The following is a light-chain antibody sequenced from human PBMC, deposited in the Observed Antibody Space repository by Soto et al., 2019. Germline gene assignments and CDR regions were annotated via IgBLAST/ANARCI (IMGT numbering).Light chain of an antibody. CDR3: QHYNSYSEA. CDR1: QTISSW. J-gene: IGKJ1*01. Sequence: DIQMTQSPSTLSGSVGDRATITCRASQTISSWLAWYQQKPGKAPKLLIYKASTLKSGVPSRFSGSGSGTDFTLTISSLHPDDFATYYCQHYNSYSEAFGQGTKVDIK. V-gene: IGKV1-5*03. CDR2: KAS.